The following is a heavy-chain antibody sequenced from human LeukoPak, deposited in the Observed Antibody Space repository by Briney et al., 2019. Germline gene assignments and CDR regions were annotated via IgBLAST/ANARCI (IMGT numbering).Heavy chain of an antibody. CDR1: GGSISSGGYY. D-gene: IGHD1-26*01. V-gene: IGHV4-31*03. Sequence: SETLTLTCTVSGGSISSGGYYWSWIRQHPGKGLEWIGYIYYSGSTCNNPSLKGRVTISVDTSKNQFSLKLSSVTAADTAVYYCARYRRNLWDDYFDYWGQGTLVTVSS. CDR2: IYYSGST. J-gene: IGHJ4*02. CDR3: ARYRRNLWDDYFDY.